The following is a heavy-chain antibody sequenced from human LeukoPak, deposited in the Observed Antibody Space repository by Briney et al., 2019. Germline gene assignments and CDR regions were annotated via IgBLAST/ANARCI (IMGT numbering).Heavy chain of an antibody. CDR3: ASHGGGGFDY. V-gene: IGHV4-39*01. CDR2: IYYSGST. J-gene: IGHJ4*02. D-gene: IGHD2-15*01. Sequence: SETLSLTCTVSGGSISSSSYYWGWIRQPPGKGLEWTGSIYYSGSTYYNPSLKSRVTISVDTSKNQFSLKLSSVTAADTAVYYCASHGGGGFDYWGQGTLVTVSS. CDR1: GGSISSSSYY.